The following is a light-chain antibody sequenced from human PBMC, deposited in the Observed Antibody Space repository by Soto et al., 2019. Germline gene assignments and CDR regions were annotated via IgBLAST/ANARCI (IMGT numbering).Light chain of an antibody. J-gene: IGLJ1*01. V-gene: IGLV2-14*03. Sequence: QSVLTQLASVSGSPGQSITISCTGASSDVGGYNYVSWYQQHPGKAPKLIIYDVSYRPSGVSNRFSGSKSGNTASLTISGLQAEDEADYFCSSYSRRSTYVFGTGTKVTVL. CDR2: DVS. CDR1: SSDVGGYNY. CDR3: SSYSRRSTYV.